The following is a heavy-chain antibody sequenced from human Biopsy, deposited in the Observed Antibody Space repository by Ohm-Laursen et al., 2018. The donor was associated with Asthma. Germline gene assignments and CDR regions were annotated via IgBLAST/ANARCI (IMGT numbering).Heavy chain of an antibody. D-gene: IGHD3-3*02. CDR1: GFTFGDYW. Sequence: SLRLSCAASGFTFGDYWMSWVRQAPGKGLEWVANIKNDGTEKNHEDSLKGRFTISRDNAKYSLYLQMKSLRVEDTAVYYCARTFHFWSPYHAEHYQLWGQGTLVTVPS. V-gene: IGHV3-7*01. J-gene: IGHJ1*01. CDR3: ARTFHFWSPYHAEHYQL. CDR2: IKNDGTEK.